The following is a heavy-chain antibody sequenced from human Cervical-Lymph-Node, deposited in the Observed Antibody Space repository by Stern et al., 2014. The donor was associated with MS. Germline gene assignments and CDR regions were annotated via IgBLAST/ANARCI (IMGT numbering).Heavy chain of an antibody. J-gene: IGHJ4*02. CDR2: ISYDGSNQ. V-gene: IGHV3-30*18. CDR1: GFTFTTSG. Sequence: VQLVESEGGVVQPGGSLRLSCVASGFTFTTSGMHWVRQAPGKGLDWVAVISYDGSNQYYGDSVKGRFTISRDNSKNTVYLQMNSLRPEDTAVYYCANAAALSCRSPSCYKAFEYWGQGILVTVSS. D-gene: IGHD2-2*02. CDR3: ANAAALSCRSPSCYKAFEY.